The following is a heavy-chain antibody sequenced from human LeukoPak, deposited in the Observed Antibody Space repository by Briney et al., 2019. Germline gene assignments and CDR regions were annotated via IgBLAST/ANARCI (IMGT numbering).Heavy chain of an antibody. V-gene: IGHV3-48*01. J-gene: IGHJ6*03. CDR1: GFTFSSYS. CDR3: ARDWGYCSSTSCYWQPEYYYYMDV. CDR2: ISSSSSTI. D-gene: IGHD2-2*01. Sequence: QPGGSLRLSCAASGFTFSSYSMNWVRQAPGKGLEWVSYISSSSSTIYYADSVKGRFTISRDNAKNSLYLQMNSLRAEDTAVYYCARDWGYCSSTSCYWQPEYYYYMDVWGKGTTVTISS.